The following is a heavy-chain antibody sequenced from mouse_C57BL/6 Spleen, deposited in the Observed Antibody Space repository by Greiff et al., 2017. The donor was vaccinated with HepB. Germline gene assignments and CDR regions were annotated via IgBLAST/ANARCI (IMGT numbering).Heavy chain of an antibody. CDR2: ISNLAYSI. CDR1: GFTFSDYG. J-gene: IGHJ4*01. CDR3: ARHPGTEAMDY. D-gene: IGHD4-1*01. V-gene: IGHV5-15*01. Sequence: EVQLVESGGGLVQPGGSLKLSCAASGFTFSDYGMAWVRQAPRTGPEWVAFISNLAYSIYYADPVTGRFTISRENAKNTLYLEMSSLRSEDTAMYYCARHPGTEAMDYWGQGTSVTVSS.